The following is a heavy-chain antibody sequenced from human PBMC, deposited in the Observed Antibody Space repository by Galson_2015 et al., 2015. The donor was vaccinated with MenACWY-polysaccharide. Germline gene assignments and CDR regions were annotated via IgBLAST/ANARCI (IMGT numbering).Heavy chain of an antibody. CDR1: GDSVSSNSVI. J-gene: IGHJ4*02. V-gene: IGHV6-1*01. CDR2: TYCRSKWYI. CDR3: VKAPAGTYGIFQY. D-gene: IGHD1-26*01. Sequence: CAISGDSVSSNSVIWHWIRQSPSRGLEWLGRTYCRSKWYIDYAASVNSRITINPDTSKNQFSLQLNSVTPEDTAVYYCVKAPAGTYGIFQYWGQGTLVTVSS.